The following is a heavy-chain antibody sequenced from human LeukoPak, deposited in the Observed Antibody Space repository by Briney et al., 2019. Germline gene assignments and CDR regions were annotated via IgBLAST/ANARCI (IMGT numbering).Heavy chain of an antibody. CDR2: IHHSGST. CDR3: ARVLLGSWDWFDP. J-gene: IGHJ5*02. CDR1: GGSFSAYY. Sequence: SETLSLTCAVYGGSFSAYYWSWIRQPPGTGLEWIGEIHHSGSTNYNPSLKSRVTVSVDTSKNRFSLKLSSVTAADTAVYYCARVLLGSWDWFDPWGQGTLVTVSS. D-gene: IGHD3-10*01. V-gene: IGHV4-34*01.